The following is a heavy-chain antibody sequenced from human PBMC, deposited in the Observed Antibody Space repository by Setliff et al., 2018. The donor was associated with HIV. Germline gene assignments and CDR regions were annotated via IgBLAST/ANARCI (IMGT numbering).Heavy chain of an antibody. Sequence: PGGSLRLSCAASGFTFDDYAMHWVRQAPGKGLEWVSFISWDGGSSDYADSVQGRFTISRDNSKSSLFLQMDSLRAEDTAVYYCAREDQLLSGDYYYYGMDVWGQGTTVTVSS. D-gene: IGHD2-2*01. V-gene: IGHV3-43D*03. CDR3: AREDQLLSGDYYYYGMDV. J-gene: IGHJ6*02. CDR1: GFTFDDYA. CDR2: ISWDGGSS.